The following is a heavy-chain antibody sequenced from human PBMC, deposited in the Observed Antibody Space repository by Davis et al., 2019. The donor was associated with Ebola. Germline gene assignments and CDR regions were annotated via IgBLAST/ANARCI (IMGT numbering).Heavy chain of an antibody. J-gene: IGHJ4*02. CDR3: ARAGNYRPYYFDY. V-gene: IGHV4-30-2*01. Sequence: LRLSCAVSGGSISSGGYSWSWIRQPPGKGLEWIGYIYHSGSTYYNPSLKSRVTISVDTSKNQFSLELSSVTAADTAVYYCARAGNYRPYYFDYWGQGTLVTVSS. CDR1: GGSISSGGYS. D-gene: IGHD3-16*02. CDR2: IYHSGST.